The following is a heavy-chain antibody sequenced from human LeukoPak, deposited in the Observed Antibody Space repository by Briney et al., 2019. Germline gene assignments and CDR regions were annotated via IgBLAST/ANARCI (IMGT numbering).Heavy chain of an antibody. CDR3: AREAPRTYYLDH. V-gene: IGHV1-46*01. Sequence: ASVKVSCKPSGYPFITHYIHWVRQAPGQGPEWMGIIKLSGGSTHYTQNFQGRVTMTSDTSTSTFYMELSNLRSEDTAVYYCAREAPRTYYLDHWGQGTLVFVS. CDR1: GYPFITHY. D-gene: IGHD1-14*01. J-gene: IGHJ4*02. CDR2: IKLSGGST.